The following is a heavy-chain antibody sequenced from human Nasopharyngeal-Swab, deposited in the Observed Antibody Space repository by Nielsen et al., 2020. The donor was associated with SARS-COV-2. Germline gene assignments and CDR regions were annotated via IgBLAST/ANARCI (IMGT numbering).Heavy chain of an antibody. CDR3: ARDLGGQFDP. CDR1: GFTFSSYA. D-gene: IGHD3-16*01. Sequence: GGSLRLSCAASGFTFSSYAMHLVRQAPGQGLEWVAVISYDGSNKYYADSVKGRFTISRDNSKNTLYLQMNSLRAEDTAVYYCARDLGGQFDPWGQGTLVTVSS. J-gene: IGHJ5*02. CDR2: ISYDGSNK. V-gene: IGHV3-30*04.